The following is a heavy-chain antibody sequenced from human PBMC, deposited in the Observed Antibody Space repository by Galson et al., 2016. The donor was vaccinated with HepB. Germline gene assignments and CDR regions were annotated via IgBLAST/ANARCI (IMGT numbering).Heavy chain of an antibody. Sequence: SLRLSCAASGFAFSNSGMSWVRQAPGKGLECVANIKPDGRDKYYADSVLGRFTISRDDAKNSLYLQMNSLRVEDTAVYYGARDRTTEVSSCGYDALDHWGQGTPVTISS. CDR3: ARDRTTEVSSCGYDALDH. D-gene: IGHD6-19*01. J-gene: IGHJ4*02. CDR1: GFAFSNSG. V-gene: IGHV3-7*01. CDR2: IKPDGRDK.